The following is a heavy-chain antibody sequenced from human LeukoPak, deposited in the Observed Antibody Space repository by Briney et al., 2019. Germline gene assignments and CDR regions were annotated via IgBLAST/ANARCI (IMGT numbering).Heavy chain of an antibody. CDR2: ISAYNGNT. D-gene: IGHD2-21*02. Sequence: GASVKVSCKASGYTFTVYYMHWVRQAPGQGLEWMGWISAYNGNTNYAQKLQGRVTMTTDTSTSTAYMELRSLRSDDTAVYYCARVAVGGHIVVVTAMGDAFDIWGQGTMVTVSS. J-gene: IGHJ3*02. V-gene: IGHV1-18*04. CDR1: GYTFTVYY. CDR3: ARVAVGGHIVVVTAMGDAFDI.